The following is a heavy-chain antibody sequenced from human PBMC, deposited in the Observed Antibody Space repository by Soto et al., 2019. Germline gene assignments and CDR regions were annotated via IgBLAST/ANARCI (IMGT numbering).Heavy chain of an antibody. CDR2: IYDSGST. CDR3: ARGPRADKVDY. J-gene: IGHJ4*02. Sequence: QVQLQESGPGLVEPSQTLSLTCTVSGGSVSSGYYYWSWIRQPPGRGLEWIGHIYDSGSTYSNPSLNSXXTXPXXTSKNQFSLTLSSVTAADTAVYYCARGPRADKVDYWGQGTLVTVSS. V-gene: IGHV4-30-4*01. CDR1: GGSVSSGYYY.